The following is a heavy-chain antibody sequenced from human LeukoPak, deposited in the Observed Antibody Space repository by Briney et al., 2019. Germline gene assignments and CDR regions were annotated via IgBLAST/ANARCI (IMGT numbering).Heavy chain of an antibody. D-gene: IGHD2-15*01. J-gene: IGHJ5*02. CDR2: IYPADSDT. Sequence: GESLKISCKGSGYSFTNYWIGWVRQMPGKGLEWMGIIYPADSDTRYSPSFQGQVTISADKSISTAYLQWSSLKASDTAMYYCARQEYCSGGSCYTWFDPWGQGTLVTVSS. CDR1: GYSFTNYW. V-gene: IGHV5-51*01. CDR3: ARQEYCSGGSCYTWFDP.